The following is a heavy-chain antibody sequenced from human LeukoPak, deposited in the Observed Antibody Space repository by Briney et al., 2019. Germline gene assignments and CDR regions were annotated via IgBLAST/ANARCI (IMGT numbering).Heavy chain of an antibody. Sequence: PGGSLRLSCAASGFTFSDYSMNWVRQAPGKGLQWVSYISDTSSTIYYADSVKGRFTISRDNAKNSLYLQMNSLRAEDTAVYYCARDAAYYYGSGSYPSWWFDPWGQGTLVTVSS. CDR1: GFTFSDYS. V-gene: IGHV3-48*04. CDR3: ARDAAYYYGSGSYPSWWFDP. CDR2: ISDTSSTI. D-gene: IGHD3-10*01. J-gene: IGHJ5*02.